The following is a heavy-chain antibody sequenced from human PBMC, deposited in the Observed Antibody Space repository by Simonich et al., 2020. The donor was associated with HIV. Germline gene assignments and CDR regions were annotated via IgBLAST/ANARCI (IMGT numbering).Heavy chain of an antibody. CDR2: IHANTGPP. CDR1: GYTFTHYA. D-gene: IGHD3-10*01. CDR3: AREDYSGSATYPGDY. Sequence: QVQLVHSGSELRKPGASVKVSCKASGYTFTHYAITGVRQTPGQGLEWMGWIHANTGPPTDAQDLTGRFVFSLKTSVSTAYLQIRSLKAEDTAVYFCAREDYSGSATYPGDYWGQGTLVTVSS. J-gene: IGHJ4*02. V-gene: IGHV7-4-1*01.